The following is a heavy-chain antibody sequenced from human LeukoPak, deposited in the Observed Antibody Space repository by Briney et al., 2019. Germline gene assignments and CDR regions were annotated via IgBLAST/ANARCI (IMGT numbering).Heavy chain of an antibody. Sequence: PSQTLSLTCTVSGGSISSGSYYWSWIRQPAGKGLVWIGRIYTSGSTNYNPSLKSRVTISVDTSKNQFSLKLSSVTAADTAVYYCARGRWTSSNYNWFDPWGQGTLVTVSS. CDR2: IYTSGST. D-gene: IGHD5-24*01. CDR1: GGSISSGSYY. CDR3: ARGRWTSSNYNWFDP. J-gene: IGHJ5*02. V-gene: IGHV4-61*02.